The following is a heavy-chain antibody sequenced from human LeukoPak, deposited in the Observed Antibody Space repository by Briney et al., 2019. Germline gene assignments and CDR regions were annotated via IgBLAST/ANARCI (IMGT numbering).Heavy chain of an antibody. CDR1: GFTFSRYA. D-gene: IGHD2-2*01. CDR2: INTDSSDI. J-gene: IGHJ4*02. Sequence: PGGSLRLSCAASGFTFSRYAMNWVRQAPGKGLEWVSYINTDSSDIHYAGSVKGRFTISRDNARNTLYLQLSSLRAEDSGAYYCARDTFQPGLIDSWGQGTLVTVSS. V-gene: IGHV3-21*05. CDR3: ARDTFQPGLIDS.